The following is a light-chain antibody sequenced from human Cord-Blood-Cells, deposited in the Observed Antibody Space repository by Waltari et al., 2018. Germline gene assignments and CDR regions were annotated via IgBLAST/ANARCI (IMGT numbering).Light chain of an antibody. CDR3: SSYAGSNNWV. V-gene: IGLV2-8*01. Sequence: QSALTQPPYASGSPGQSVTISCTGTSSDVGGSNYVSWYQQHPGKAPKLMIYEVSKRPSGVPDRFSGSKSGNTASLTVSGLQAEDEADYYCSSYAGSNNWVFGGGTKLTVL. CDR2: EVS. J-gene: IGLJ3*02. CDR1: SSDVGGSNY.